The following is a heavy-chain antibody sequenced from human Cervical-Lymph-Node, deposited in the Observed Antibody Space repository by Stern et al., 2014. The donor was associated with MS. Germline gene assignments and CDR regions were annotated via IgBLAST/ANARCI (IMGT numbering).Heavy chain of an antibody. CDR2: IIPIFGTT. D-gene: IGHD1-26*01. V-gene: IGHV1-69*06. CDR1: GGSLSGYA. CDR3: ARGETPIPSYGMDV. Sequence: QVQLGQSGAEVKKPWSSVKVSCKASGGSLSGYAISWVRQAPGQGLEWLGRIIPIFGTTNYAQKFQGRVTIIADRCTNTADMELCSLRTEDTAIYYCARGETPIPSYGMDVWGQGTTVTVSS. J-gene: IGHJ6*02.